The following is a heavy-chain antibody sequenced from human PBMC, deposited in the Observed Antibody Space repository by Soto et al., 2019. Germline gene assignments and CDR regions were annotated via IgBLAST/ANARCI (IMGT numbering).Heavy chain of an antibody. Sequence: XLSCAATEFTFSSYLMSGVRQAPVKGLEWVANIKQDGSEKYYVDSVKGRFTISRDNAKNSLYLQMKSLRAEDTAVYYCARIRIALPYSGSYYDYWGQGTLVTVSS. CDR3: ARIRIALPYSGSYYDY. J-gene: IGHJ4*02. CDR2: IKQDGSEK. CDR1: EFTFSSYL. V-gene: IGHV3-7*03. D-gene: IGHD1-26*01.